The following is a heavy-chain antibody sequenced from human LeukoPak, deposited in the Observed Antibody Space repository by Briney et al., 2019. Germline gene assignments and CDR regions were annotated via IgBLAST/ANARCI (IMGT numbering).Heavy chain of an antibody. CDR3: AREGDGYKREIEY. CDR2: IYSSGST. CDR1: GGSISSSY. V-gene: IGHV4-4*07. D-gene: IGHD5-24*01. Sequence: SETLSLTCTVSGGSISSSYWSWTRQPAGKGLEWIGRIYSSGSTNYNPSLKSRVTMSVDTSKNQFSLKLSSVTAADTAVYYCAREGDGYKREIEYWGQGTLVTVSS. J-gene: IGHJ4*02.